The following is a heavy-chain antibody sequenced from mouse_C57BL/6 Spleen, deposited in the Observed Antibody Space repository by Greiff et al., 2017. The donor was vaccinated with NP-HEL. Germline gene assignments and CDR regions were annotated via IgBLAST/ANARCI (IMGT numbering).Heavy chain of an antibody. CDR1: GYAFSSSW. D-gene: IGHD1-1*01. V-gene: IGHV1-82*01. J-gene: IGHJ4*01. CDR3: AGITTVVGQYYYAMDY. CDR2: IYPGDGDT. Sequence: QVQLQQSGPELVKPGASVKISCTASGYAFSSSWMNWVKQRPGKGLEWIGRIYPGDGDTNYNGKFKGKATLTADKSSSTAYMQLSSLTSEDSAVYFCAGITTVVGQYYYAMDYWGQGTSVTVSS.